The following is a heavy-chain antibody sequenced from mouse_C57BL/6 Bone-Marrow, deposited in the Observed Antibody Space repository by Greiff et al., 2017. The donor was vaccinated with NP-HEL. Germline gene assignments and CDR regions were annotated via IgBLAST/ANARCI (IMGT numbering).Heavy chain of an antibody. J-gene: IGHJ4*01. D-gene: IGHD1-1*01. Sequence: QVQLKQSGAELVRPGTSVKMSCEASGYTFTNYWIGWAKQRPGHGLEWIGDIYPGGGYTNYNEKFKGKATLTADKSSSTAYLQFSSLTSADSAIDYCARGGAYGSPFYYAMDYGGQGTSVTVSS. CDR1: GYTFTNYW. CDR3: ARGGAYGSPFYYAMDY. V-gene: IGHV1-63*01. CDR2: IYPGGGYT.